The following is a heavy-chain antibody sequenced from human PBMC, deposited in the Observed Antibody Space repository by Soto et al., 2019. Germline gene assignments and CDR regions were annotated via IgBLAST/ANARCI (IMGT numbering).Heavy chain of an antibody. CDR3: ARRNSAEYRSSALDY. Sequence: PSETLSLTCAVYGGSFSGYYWSWTRQPPGKGLEWIGEINHSGSTNYNPSLKSRVTISVDTSKNQFSLKLSSVTAADTAVYYCARRNSAEYRSSALDYWGQGTLVTVSS. V-gene: IGHV4-34*01. CDR2: INHSGST. J-gene: IGHJ4*02. D-gene: IGHD6-6*01. CDR1: GGSFSGYY.